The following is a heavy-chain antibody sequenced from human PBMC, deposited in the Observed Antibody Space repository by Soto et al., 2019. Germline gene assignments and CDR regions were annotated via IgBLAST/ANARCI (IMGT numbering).Heavy chain of an antibody. CDR1: GFTFRSYV. Sequence: QVQLVESGGGVVQPGTSLRLSCVGSGFTFRSYVIHWVRQAPGKGLEWVALTSYDGSNNFYGDSVKGRFTISRHKSRNTVELQTDSLTFEDTALYYCARWGTTGGLDVWCQGTLVSVSS. D-gene: IGHD3-16*01. CDR2: TSYDGSNN. V-gene: IGHV3-33*05. J-gene: IGHJ4*02. CDR3: ARWGTTGGLDV.